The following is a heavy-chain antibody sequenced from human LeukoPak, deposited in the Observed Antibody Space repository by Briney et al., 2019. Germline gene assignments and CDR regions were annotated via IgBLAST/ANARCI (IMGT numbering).Heavy chain of an antibody. J-gene: IGHJ5*02. CDR3: ARGFGETPQHWFDP. CDR1: GYTFTGYY. Sequence: GASVKVSCKASGYTFTGYYMHWVRQAPGQWLEWMGWINPNSGGTNYAQKFQGRVTMTRDTSISTAYMELSRLRSDDTAVYYCARGFGETPQHWFDPWGQGTLVTVSS. D-gene: IGHD4-23*01. V-gene: IGHV1-2*02. CDR2: INPNSGGT.